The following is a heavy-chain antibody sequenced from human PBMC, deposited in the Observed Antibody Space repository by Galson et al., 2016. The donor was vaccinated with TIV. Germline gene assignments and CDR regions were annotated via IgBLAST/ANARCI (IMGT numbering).Heavy chain of an antibody. CDR2: ISSSSSYI. CDR3: ARVMTTVTDDDAFDI. D-gene: IGHD4-17*01. CDR1: GFTFSSYR. Sequence: SLRLSCAASGFTFSSYRMNWVRQAPGKGLEWVSSISSSSSYIYYADSVKGRFTISRDNAKNSLYQQMNSLRAEDTAVYYCARVMTTVTDDDAFDIWGQGTMVTVSS. J-gene: IGHJ3*02. V-gene: IGHV3-21*01.